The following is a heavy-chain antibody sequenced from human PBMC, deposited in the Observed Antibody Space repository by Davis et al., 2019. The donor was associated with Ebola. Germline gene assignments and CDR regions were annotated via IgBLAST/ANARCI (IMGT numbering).Heavy chain of an antibody. CDR3: AREAPTSGGDRDAFDI. CDR1: GGSIRSSNW. Sequence: MPSETLSLTCAVSGGSIRSSNWWSWVRQPPGKSLEWFVAIFHSWNTKYTPSLKSRVTISVDKSKNQFSLRLTTVTAAYTALYFCAREAPTSGGDRDAFDIWGQGRMVTVSS. J-gene: IGHJ3*02. D-gene: IGHD2-21*01. V-gene: IGHV4-4*02. CDR2: IFHSWNT.